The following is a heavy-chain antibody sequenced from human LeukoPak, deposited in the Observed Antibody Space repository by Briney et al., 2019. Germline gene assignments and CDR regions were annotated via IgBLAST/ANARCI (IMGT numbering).Heavy chain of an antibody. CDR2: ISPNSGGT. CDR3: TKGGIHGSGSYYDY. V-gene: IGHV1-2*06. J-gene: IGHJ4*02. D-gene: IGHD3-10*01. CDR1: GYTFTGYY. Sequence: ASVKVSCKASGYTFTGYYMHWVRQAPGQGLEWMGRISPNSGGTNYAQKFQGRVTMTRDTSISRAYMELTRLRSDDTAVYYCTKGGIHGSGSYYDYWGQGTLVTVSS.